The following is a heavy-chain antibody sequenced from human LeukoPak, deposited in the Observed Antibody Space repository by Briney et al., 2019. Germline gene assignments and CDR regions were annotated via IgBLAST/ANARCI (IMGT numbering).Heavy chain of an antibody. V-gene: IGHV1-2*02. J-gene: IGHJ4*02. Sequence: AASVKVSCKASGYTFTGYYMHWVRQAPGQGLEWMGWINPNSGGTNYAQKFQGRVTMTRDTSISTAYMELSRLRSDDTAVYYCARGLYYYDSSGYDYWGQGTLVTVSS. CDR2: INPNSGGT. CDR1: GYTFTGYY. D-gene: IGHD3-22*01. CDR3: ARGLYYYDSSGYDY.